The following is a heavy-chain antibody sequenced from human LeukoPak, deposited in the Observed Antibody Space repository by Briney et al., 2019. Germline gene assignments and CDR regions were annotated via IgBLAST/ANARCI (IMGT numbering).Heavy chain of an antibody. J-gene: IGHJ4*02. CDR2: IYGGGST. CDR3: AKDLPGVMTTVTTYY. CDR1: GFTVSSNF. D-gene: IGHD4-17*01. V-gene: IGHV3-53*01. Sequence: PGGSLRLSCAASGFTVSSNFMAWVRQAPGKGLEWVSVIYGGGSTFYADSVKGRSTISRDNSQNTMYLQMNGLRAEDTAVYYCAKDLPGVMTTVTTYYWGQGTLVTVSS.